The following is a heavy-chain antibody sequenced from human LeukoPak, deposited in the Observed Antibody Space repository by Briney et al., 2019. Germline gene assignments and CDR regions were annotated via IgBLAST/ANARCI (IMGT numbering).Heavy chain of an antibody. Sequence: SVKVSCKASGGTFSSYAISWVRQAPGQGLEWMGRIIPILGIANYAQKFQGRVTITADKSTSTAYMELSSLRSEDTAVYYCARDYGVVTAISYYFDYWGQGTLVTVSS. D-gene: IGHD2-21*02. CDR2: IIPILGIA. CDR1: GGTFSSYA. J-gene: IGHJ4*02. CDR3: ARDYGVVTAISYYFDY. V-gene: IGHV1-69*04.